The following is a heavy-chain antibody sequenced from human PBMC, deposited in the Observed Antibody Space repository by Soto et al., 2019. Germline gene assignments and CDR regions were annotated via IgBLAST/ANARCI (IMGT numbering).Heavy chain of an antibody. CDR3: AIRGNHGYGDYRLDY. CDR1: GGTFSSYA. CDR2: IIPIFGTA. J-gene: IGHJ4*02. D-gene: IGHD4-17*01. V-gene: IGHV1-69*13. Sequence: SVKVSCKASGGTFSSYAISWVRQAPGQGLEWMGGIIPIFGTANYAQKFQGRVTITADESTSTAYMELSSLRSEDTAGYYCAIRGNHGYGDYRLDYWGQGTLVTVSS.